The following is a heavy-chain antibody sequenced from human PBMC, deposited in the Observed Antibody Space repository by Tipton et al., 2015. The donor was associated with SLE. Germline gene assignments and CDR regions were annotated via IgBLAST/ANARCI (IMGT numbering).Heavy chain of an antibody. CDR1: GGSINNYY. CDR2: IYYSGST. V-gene: IGHV4-59*01. J-gene: IGHJ6*02. Sequence: LRLSCTVSGGSINNYYWSWIRQPPGKGLEWIGYIYYSGSTNYNPSLKSRVTISVDTSKNQFSLKLSSVTAADTAVYYCARGEYYGSGSPWYYGMDVWGQGTTVTVSS. D-gene: IGHD3-10*01. CDR3: ARGEYYGSGSPWYYGMDV.